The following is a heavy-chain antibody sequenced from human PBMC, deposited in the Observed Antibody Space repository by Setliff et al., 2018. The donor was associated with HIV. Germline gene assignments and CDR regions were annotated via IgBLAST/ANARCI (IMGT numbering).Heavy chain of an antibody. Sequence: ASVKVSCKASGYTFTGYYMHWVRQAPGQGLEWMGWINPNSGGTNYAQKFQGRVTMTRDTSITTAYMELSGLRSDDTAVYYCARERARMSLDYWGQGTLVTVSS. CDR3: ARERARMSLDY. V-gene: IGHV1-2*02. CDR1: GYTFTGYY. J-gene: IGHJ4*02. D-gene: IGHD6-6*01. CDR2: INPNSGGT.